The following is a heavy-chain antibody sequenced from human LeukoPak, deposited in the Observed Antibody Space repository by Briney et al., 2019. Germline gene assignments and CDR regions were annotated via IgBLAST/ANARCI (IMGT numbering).Heavy chain of an antibody. CDR1: GFTFSTSA. J-gene: IGHJ4*02. V-gene: IGHV3-30*02. D-gene: IGHD3-16*01. CDR2: IRYEGSDK. Sequence: GGSLRLSCAASGFTFSTSAMHWVCQAPGKGLEWVAFIRYEGSDKYYADSVKGRFTISRDNSKNALYLQMNSLRAEDTAVYYCGRDLGEAGYVIGDWGQGTQVTVSS. CDR3: GRDLGEAGYVIGD.